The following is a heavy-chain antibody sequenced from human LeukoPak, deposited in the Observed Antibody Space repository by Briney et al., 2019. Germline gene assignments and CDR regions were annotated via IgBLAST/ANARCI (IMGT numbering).Heavy chain of an antibody. Sequence: GGSLRLSCAAPGFTFSSYWMSWVRQAPGKGLEWVANIKQDGSEKYYVDSVKGRFTISRDNSKNTLYLQMNNLRAEDTAVYYCATHYYDSSGYYYDHAFDIWGQGTMVTVSS. J-gene: IGHJ3*02. CDR3: ATHYYDSSGYYYDHAFDI. D-gene: IGHD3-22*01. CDR2: IKQDGSEK. V-gene: IGHV3-7*03. CDR1: GFTFSSYW.